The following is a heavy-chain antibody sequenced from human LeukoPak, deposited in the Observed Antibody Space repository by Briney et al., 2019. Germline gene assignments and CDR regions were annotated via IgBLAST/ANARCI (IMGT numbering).Heavy chain of an antibody. V-gene: IGHV3-11*06. D-gene: IGHD1-1*01. CDR1: GFTLSDYY. J-gene: IGHJ4*02. Sequence: PGGSLRLSCAASGFTLSDYYMSWIRQAPGKGLAWVSYISNSDSYTNYADSVRGRFTISRDNAKNSLYLQMNSLRAEDTAVYYCTRDRLFSEETTIINIDYWGQGTPVTVSS. CDR2: ISNSDSYT. CDR3: TRDRLFSEETTIINIDY.